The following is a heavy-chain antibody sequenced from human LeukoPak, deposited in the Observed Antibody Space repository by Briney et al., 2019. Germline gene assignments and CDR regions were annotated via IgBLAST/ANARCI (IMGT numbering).Heavy chain of an antibody. D-gene: IGHD3-10*01. CDR1: GGSISSYY. CDR3: ARRVGTMVRGVIITRDYYGMDV. Sequence: PSETLSLTCTVSGGSISSYYWSWIRQPPGKGLEWIGYIYYSGSTNYNPSLKSRVTILVDTSKNQFSLKLSSVTAADTAVYYCARRVGTMVRGVIITRDYYGMDVWGQGTTVTVSS. V-gene: IGHV4-59*08. J-gene: IGHJ6*02. CDR2: IYYSGST.